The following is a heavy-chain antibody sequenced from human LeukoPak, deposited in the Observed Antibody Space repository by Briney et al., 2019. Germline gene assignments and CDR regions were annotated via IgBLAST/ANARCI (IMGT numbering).Heavy chain of an antibody. CDR2: IKQDGSEK. CDR3: ARAFGWKAAVPAAYAYGMDV. D-gene: IGHD2-2*01. J-gene: IGHJ6*02. V-gene: IGHV3-7*01. Sequence: GGSLRLSCAASGFTFSSYWMSWVRQAPGKGLEWVANIKQDGSEKYYVDSVKGRFTISRDNAKNSLYLQMNSLRAEDTAVYYCARAFGWKAAVPAAYAYGMDVWGQGTTVTVSS. CDR1: GFTFSSYW.